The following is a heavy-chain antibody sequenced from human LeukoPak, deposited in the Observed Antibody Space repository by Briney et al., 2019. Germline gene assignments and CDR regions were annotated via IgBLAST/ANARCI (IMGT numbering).Heavy chain of an antibody. CDR3: ARHDSSGPYNAFDI. D-gene: IGHD3-22*01. CDR2: IYYRGST. J-gene: IGHJ3*02. CDR1: GGSISSSSYY. V-gene: IGHV4-39*01. Sequence: SETLSLTCTVSGGSISSSSYYWGWIRQPPGKGLEWIGSIYYRGSTYYNPSLKSRVTISADTSKNQFSLKLRSVTAADTAVYYCARHDSSGPYNAFDIWGQGTMVTVSS.